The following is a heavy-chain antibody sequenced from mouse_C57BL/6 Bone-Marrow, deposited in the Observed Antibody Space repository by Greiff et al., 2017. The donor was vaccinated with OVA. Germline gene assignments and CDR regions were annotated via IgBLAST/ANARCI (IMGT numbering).Heavy chain of an antibody. J-gene: IGHJ4*01. CDR3: ARDLAARSYAMDY. V-gene: IGHV5-4*01. CDR1: GFTFSSYA. Sequence: DVQLVESGGGLVKPGGSLKLSCAASGFTFSSYAMSWVRQTPEKRLEWVATISDGGSYTYYPDNVKGRFTISRDNAKNNLYLQMSHLKSEDTAMYYCARDLAARSYAMDYWGQGTSVTVSS. CDR2: ISDGGSYT.